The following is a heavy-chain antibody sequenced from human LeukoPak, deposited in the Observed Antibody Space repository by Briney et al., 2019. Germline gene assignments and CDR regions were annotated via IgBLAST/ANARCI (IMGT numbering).Heavy chain of an antibody. Sequence: PSETLSLTCAVYGGSFSGYYWSWIRQPPGKGLEWIGEINHSGSTNYNPSLKSRVTISVDTSKNQFSLKLSSVTAADTAVYYCASQSRLPLYYFDYWGQGTLVTVSS. CDR1: GGSFSGYY. D-gene: IGHD4-11*01. CDR3: ASQSRLPLYYFDY. CDR2: INHSGST. V-gene: IGHV4-34*01. J-gene: IGHJ4*02.